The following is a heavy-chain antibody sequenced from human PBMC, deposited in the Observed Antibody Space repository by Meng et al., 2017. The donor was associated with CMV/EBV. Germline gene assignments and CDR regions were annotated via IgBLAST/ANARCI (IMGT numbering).Heavy chain of an antibody. V-gene: IGHV4-4*07. CDR1: CVSISSYY. J-gene: IGHJ2*01. CDR2: IYTSGST. D-gene: IGHD1-7*01. Sequence: QVALQEPGPGRVKPSVTLSLTCTVSCVSISSYYWSWIRQPAGQGLGWIGRIYTSGSTNYNPSLKSRVTMSVDTSKNQFSLKLSSVTAADTAVYYCAKSSEQNWNYGGWYFDRWGRGTLVTVSS. CDR3: AKSSEQNWNYGGWYFDR.